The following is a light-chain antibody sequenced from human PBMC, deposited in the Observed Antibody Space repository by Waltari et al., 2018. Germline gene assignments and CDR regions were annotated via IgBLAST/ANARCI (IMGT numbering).Light chain of an antibody. J-gene: IGLJ1*01. Sequence: QSALTHPPAVPMSPAQSLTIPFTGTSSDVASYNFLSWYQQHPGKAPRLLIYDVSYRPSGISDRFSGSKSGNVASLTISGLQAEDEADYYCSSFTGTSTLFGTGTEVTVL. CDR1: SSDVASYNF. V-gene: IGLV2-14*03. CDR3: SSFTGTSTL. CDR2: DVS.